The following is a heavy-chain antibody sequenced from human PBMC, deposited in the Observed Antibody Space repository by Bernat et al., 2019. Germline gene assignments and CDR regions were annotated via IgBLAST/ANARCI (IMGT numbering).Heavy chain of an antibody. D-gene: IGHD5-18*01. CDR3: AREVDTAMADYYYYYGIDV. V-gene: IGHV4-31*03. J-gene: IGHJ6*02. CDR2: IYYSGST. CDR1: GGSISSGGYY. Sequence: QVQLQESGPGLVKPSQTLSLTCTVSGGSISSGGYYWSWIRQHPGKGLEWIGYIYYSGSTYYNPSLKSRVTISVDTSKSQCSLKLSSVTAADTAVYYCAREVDTAMADYYYYYGIDVWGQGTTVTVSS.